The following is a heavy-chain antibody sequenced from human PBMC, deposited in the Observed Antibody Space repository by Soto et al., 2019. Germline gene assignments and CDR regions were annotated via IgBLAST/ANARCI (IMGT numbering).Heavy chain of an antibody. CDR2: INPSGGST. CDR1: GYTFTSYY. CDR3: ARVYPSDTRYGYVGNNWFDP. Sequence: QVQLVQSGAEVKKPGASVKVSCKASGYTFTSYYMHWVRQAPGQGLEWMGIINPSGGSTSYAQKSQGRATRTRDTSTSTVYMELSSLRSEDPAVYYCARVYPSDTRYGYVGNNWFDPWGQGTLVTVSS. V-gene: IGHV1-46*03. J-gene: IGHJ5*02. D-gene: IGHD5-18*01.